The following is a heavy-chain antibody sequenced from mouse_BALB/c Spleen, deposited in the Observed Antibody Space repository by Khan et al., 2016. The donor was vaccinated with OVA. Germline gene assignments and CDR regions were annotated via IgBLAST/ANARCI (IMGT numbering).Heavy chain of an antibody. CDR1: GFSLSSFG. Sequence: QVQLKQSGPGLVAPSQSLSITCTVSGFSLSSFGVYWVRQPPGKGLEWLGVIWAGGGTNYNSALMSRLSISKDNSKSQVFLRMNSLQTDDTAVYYCAGGGYYFDYWGQGTTLTVSS. D-gene: IGHD1-1*02. CDR2: IWAGGGT. V-gene: IGHV2-9*02. CDR3: AGGGYYFDY. J-gene: IGHJ2*01.